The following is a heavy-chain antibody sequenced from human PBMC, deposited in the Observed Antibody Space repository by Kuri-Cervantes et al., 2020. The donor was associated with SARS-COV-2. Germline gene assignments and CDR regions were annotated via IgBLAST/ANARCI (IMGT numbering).Heavy chain of an antibody. CDR2: INPNSGGT. V-gene: IGHV1-2*02. CDR1: RYTFTGYY. CDR3: ARDMKYQLRLTPYNWFDP. D-gene: IGHD2-2*01. J-gene: IGHJ5*02. Sequence: ASVKVSCKASRYTFTGYYMHWVRQAPGQGLEWMGWINPNSGGTNYAQKLLGRVTMTRDTSTSTVYMELSSLRSEDTAVYYCARDMKYQLRLTPYNWFDPWGQGTLVTVSS.